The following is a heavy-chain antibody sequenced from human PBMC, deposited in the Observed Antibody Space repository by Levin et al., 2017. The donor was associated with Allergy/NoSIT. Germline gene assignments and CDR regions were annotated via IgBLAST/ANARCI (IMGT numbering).Heavy chain of an antibody. CDR1: GFTVSSNY. J-gene: IGHJ4*02. CDR2: IYSGGST. CDR3: ASSPPSSSWYEFDY. V-gene: IGHV3-53*01. D-gene: IGHD6-13*01. Sequence: GGSLRLSCAASGFTVSSNYMSWVRQAPGKGLEWVSVIYSGGSTYYADSVKGRFTISRDNSKNTLYLQMNSLRAEDTAVYYCASSPPSSSWYEFDYWGQGTLVTVSS.